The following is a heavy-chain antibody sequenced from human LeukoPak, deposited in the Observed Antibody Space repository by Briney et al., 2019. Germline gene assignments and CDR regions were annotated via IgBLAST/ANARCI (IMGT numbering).Heavy chain of an antibody. J-gene: IGHJ4*02. CDR3: ASSHDSSGND. D-gene: IGHD3-22*01. CDR2: IRKDGGAK. CDR1: GFTFSNAW. V-gene: IGHV3-7*01. Sequence: GGSLRLSCAASGFTFSNAWMSWVRQAPGKGLDWVANIRKDGGAKFYAASVKGRFIISRDNAKNSLYLQMNNLRDEDTAVYYCASSHDSSGNDWGQGTLVTV.